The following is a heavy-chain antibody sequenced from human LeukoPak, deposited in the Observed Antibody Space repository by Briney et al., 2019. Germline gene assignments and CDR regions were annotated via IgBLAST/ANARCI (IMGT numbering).Heavy chain of an antibody. V-gene: IGHV3-7*01. CDR1: GFTFSSHW. D-gene: IGHD1-1*01. CDR3: ARDAMEAFDI. J-gene: IGHJ3*02. Sequence: GGSLTLTCAASGFTFSSHWMSWVRQAPGKGLEWVANIKQDGSEKYYVDSVRGRFTISRDNAKNSLYLQMNSLRAEDTAVYYCARDAMEAFDIWGQGTMVTVSS. CDR2: IKQDGSEK.